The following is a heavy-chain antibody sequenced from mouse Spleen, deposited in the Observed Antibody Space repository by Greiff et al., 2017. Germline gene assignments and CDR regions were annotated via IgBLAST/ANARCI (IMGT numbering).Heavy chain of an antibody. D-gene: IGHD1-1*01. CDR2: ISNGGGST. CDR1: GFTFSDYY. V-gene: IGHV5-12*02. Sequence: EVKLEESGGGLMQPGGSLKLSCATSGFTFSDYYMYWVRQTPEKRLEWVAYISNGGGSTYYPDTVKGRFTISRDNAKNTLYLQMSRLKSEDTAMYYCARPLNYYGSSYFAYWGQGTLVTVSA. J-gene: IGHJ3*01. CDR3: ARPLNYYGSSYFAY.